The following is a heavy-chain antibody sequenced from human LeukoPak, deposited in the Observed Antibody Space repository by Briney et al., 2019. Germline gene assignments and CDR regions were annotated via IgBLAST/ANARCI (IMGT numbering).Heavy chain of an antibody. J-gene: IGHJ6*02. V-gene: IGHV5-51*01. CDR1: GYSFSTYW. D-gene: IGHD2-2*01. Sequence: GESLQISCQGSGYSFSTYWIGWVRQMPGKGLEWMGGIWPDDSDIRYNPSFQGQVTISADKSINTAYLQWSSLKASDTAMYYCARIRCGSVSCQNPNFSSGMDVWGQGTTVTVSS. CDR2: IWPDDSDI. CDR3: ARIRCGSVSCQNPNFSSGMDV.